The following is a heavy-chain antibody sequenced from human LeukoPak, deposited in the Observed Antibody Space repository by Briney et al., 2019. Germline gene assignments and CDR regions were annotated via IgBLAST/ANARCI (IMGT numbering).Heavy chain of an antibody. D-gene: IGHD3-9*01. CDR1: EFTFSRYA. Sequence: GGSLRLSCAASEFTFSRYAMHWVRQAPDKGLEWVALISYDGSNKEFADSVKGRFTISRDSSKNSLYLQMNSLRGEDTAMYYCARGMDYDILAGPPDYWGQGTLVTVSS. J-gene: IGHJ4*02. V-gene: IGHV3-30*04. CDR2: ISYDGSNK. CDR3: ARGMDYDILAGPPDY.